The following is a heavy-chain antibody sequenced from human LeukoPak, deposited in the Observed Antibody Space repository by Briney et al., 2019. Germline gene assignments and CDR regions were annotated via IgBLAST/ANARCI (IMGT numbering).Heavy chain of an antibody. Sequence: GASVKVSCKASGGTFSSYAISWVRQAPGQGLEWMGGIIPIFGTANYAQKFQGRVTITTDESTSTAYMELSSLRSEDTAVYYCASGDRIAAADFDYWGQGTLVTVSS. CDR3: ASGDRIAAADFDY. CDR2: IIPIFGTA. D-gene: IGHD6-13*01. CDR1: GGTFSSYA. V-gene: IGHV1-69*05. J-gene: IGHJ4*02.